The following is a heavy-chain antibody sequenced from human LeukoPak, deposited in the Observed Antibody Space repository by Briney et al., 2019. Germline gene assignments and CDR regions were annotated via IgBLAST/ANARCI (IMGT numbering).Heavy chain of an antibody. CDR3: ARARPGIAVAYYYFDY. CDR1: GFTFSSYG. D-gene: IGHD6-19*01. J-gene: IGHJ4*02. Sequence: GRSLRLSCAASGFTFSSYGMHWVRQAPGKGLEWVAVIWYDGSNKYYADSVKGRFTISRDNSKDTLYLQMNSLRAEDTAVYYCARARPGIAVAYYYFDYWGQGTLVTVSS. V-gene: IGHV3-33*01. CDR2: IWYDGSNK.